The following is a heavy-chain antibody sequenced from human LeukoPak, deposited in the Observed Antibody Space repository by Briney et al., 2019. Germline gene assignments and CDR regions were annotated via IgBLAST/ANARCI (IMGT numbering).Heavy chain of an antibody. CDR2: ISNSGGST. CDR1: GFTFSSYV. J-gene: IGHJ4*02. Sequence: GGSLRLSCAASGFTFSSYVMSWVRQAPGKGLEWVSSISNSGGSTYYADSVKGRFTISRDNSKNTLYLQVNSLRAEDTAVYYCAKEKALVVITYFDYWGQGTLVTVSS. CDR3: AKEKALVVITYFDY. D-gene: IGHD3-22*01. V-gene: IGHV3-23*01.